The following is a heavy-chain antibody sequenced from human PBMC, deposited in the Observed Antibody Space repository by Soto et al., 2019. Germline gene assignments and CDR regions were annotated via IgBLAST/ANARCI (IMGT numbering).Heavy chain of an antibody. D-gene: IGHD3-9*01. CDR1: GYTFTSYG. CDR2: ISAYNGNT. J-gene: IGHJ5*02. V-gene: IGHV1-18*04. Sequence: ASVKVSCKASGYTFTSYGISWVRQAPGQGLEWMGWISAYNGNTNYAQKLQGRVTMTTDTSTSTAYMELRSLRSDDTAVYYCARLGPLWYDILTGYYSDNWFDPWGQGTLVTVPQ. CDR3: ARLGPLWYDILTGYYSDNWFDP.